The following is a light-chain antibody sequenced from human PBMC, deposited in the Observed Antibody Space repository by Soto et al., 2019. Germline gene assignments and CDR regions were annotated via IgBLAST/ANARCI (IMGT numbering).Light chain of an antibody. CDR2: EVT. J-gene: IGLJ1*01. Sequence: QSVLTQPASVSGSPGQSITISCTGTSGDIGSYNRVSWYQQYPGKAPQLLIYEVTDRPSGVSNRFSGSKSGNTDSLTISGLQAEDEAEYYCSSETNINTRASVFGTGSKFTGL. V-gene: IGLV2-14*01. CDR1: SGDIGSYNR. CDR3: SSETNINTRASV.